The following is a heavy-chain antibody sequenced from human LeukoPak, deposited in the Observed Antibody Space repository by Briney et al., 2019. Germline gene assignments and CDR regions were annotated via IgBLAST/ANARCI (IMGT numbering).Heavy chain of an antibody. CDR1: GGSLSSGGYY. CDR3: ARGIVGATA. J-gene: IGHJ5*02. Sequence: SQTLSLTCTVSGGSLSSGGYYWRWIRQPPGKGLEWIGEINHSGSTNYNPSLKSRVTISVDTSKNQFSLKLSSVTAADTAVYYCARGIVGATAWGQGTLVTVSS. D-gene: IGHD1-26*01. CDR2: INHSGST. V-gene: IGHV4-39*07.